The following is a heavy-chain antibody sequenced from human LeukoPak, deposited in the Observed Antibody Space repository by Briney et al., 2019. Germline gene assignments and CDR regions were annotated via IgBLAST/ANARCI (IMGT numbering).Heavy chain of an antibody. CDR1: GGSISSYH. J-gene: IGHJ5*02. D-gene: IGHD2-2*01. Sequence: SETLSLTCTVSGGSISSYHWSWIRQPPGKGREWIGYIHYSGNTNYNPSLSSRVTISVDTSKNQFSLRLRSVTPADTAVYYCARARLGGIVVVPAGSEGRYWFGPWGQGTLVTVSS. CDR3: ARARLGGIVVVPAGSEGRYWFGP. V-gene: IGHV4-59*01. CDR2: IHYSGNT.